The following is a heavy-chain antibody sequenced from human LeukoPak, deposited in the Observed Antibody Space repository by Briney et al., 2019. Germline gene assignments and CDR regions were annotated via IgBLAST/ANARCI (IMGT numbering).Heavy chain of an antibody. CDR3: ASRGIAAAGTLFDY. D-gene: IGHD6-13*01. CDR2: ISYDGSNK. Sequence: GRSLRLSCAASGFTFSSYAMHWVRQAPGKGLEWVAVISYDGSNKYYADSVKGRFTISRDNSKNTLYLQMNSLRAEDTAVYYCASRGIAAAGTLFDYWGQGTLVTVFS. V-gene: IGHV3-30*04. CDR1: GFTFSSYA. J-gene: IGHJ4*02.